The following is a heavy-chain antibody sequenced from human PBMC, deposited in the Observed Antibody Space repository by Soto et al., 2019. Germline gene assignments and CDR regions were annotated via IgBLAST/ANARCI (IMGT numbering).Heavy chain of an antibody. D-gene: IGHD2-2*01. Sequence: QVHLVQSGAEVKKPGSSVKVSCKASGGTFSSYAISWVRQAPGQGLEWMGGIIPIFGTANYAQKFQGRVTITADKSTSTAEMELSSLRTEDTAVYYCAGGGTIVVVPAATGDWFDPWGQGTLVTVSS. CDR3: AGGGTIVVVPAATGDWFDP. CDR1: GGTFSSYA. CDR2: IIPIFGTA. J-gene: IGHJ5*02. V-gene: IGHV1-69*06.